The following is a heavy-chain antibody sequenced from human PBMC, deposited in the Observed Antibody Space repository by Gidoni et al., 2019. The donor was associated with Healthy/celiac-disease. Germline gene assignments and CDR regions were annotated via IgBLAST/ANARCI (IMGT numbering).Heavy chain of an antibody. D-gene: IGHD4-17*01. CDR1: GFNFSSYR. CDR3: ARVLSDYAPDY. Sequence: EVPLVESGGGLVKPGGSLRLSCAASGFNFSSYRMNGVRQAPGKGLEWVSSISSSSSYIYYADSVKGRFTISRDNAKNSLYLQMNSLRAEDTAVYYCARVLSDYAPDYWGQGTLVTVSS. J-gene: IGHJ4*02. CDR2: ISSSSSYI. V-gene: IGHV3-21*01.